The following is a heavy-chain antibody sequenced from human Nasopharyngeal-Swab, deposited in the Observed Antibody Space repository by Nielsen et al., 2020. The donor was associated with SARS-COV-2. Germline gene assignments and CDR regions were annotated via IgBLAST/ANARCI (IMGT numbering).Heavy chain of an antibody. D-gene: IGHD2-2*01. Sequence: GSLRLSCAVSGGSFSGHQWSWVRQPPGKGLEWIGEVSHGGGTNYNPSLKSRVTISVATSKNQFSLKLSSVTAADTAVYYCARGGAGVVPTPVLGLGPYYSYYYMDVWGKGTTVTVSS. CDR2: VSHGGGT. J-gene: IGHJ6*03. V-gene: IGHV4-34*01. CDR1: GGSFSGHQ. CDR3: ARGGAGVVPTPVLGLGPYYSYYYMDV.